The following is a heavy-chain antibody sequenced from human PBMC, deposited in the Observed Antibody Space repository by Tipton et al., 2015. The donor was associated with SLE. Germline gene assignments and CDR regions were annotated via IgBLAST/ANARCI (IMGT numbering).Heavy chain of an antibody. CDR1: GGSIRSSNW. CDR2: IHHSGST. Sequence: TLSLTCAVSGGSIRSSNWWSWVRRPPGKGLEWIGEIHHSGSTNSNPSLKSRVTISVDKSKNQFSLKLSSVTVADTAVYYCAKDYNHNNADYNWGQGTLVIVSS. J-gene: IGHJ4*02. D-gene: IGHD4-17*01. CDR3: AKDYNHNNADYN. V-gene: IGHV4-4*02.